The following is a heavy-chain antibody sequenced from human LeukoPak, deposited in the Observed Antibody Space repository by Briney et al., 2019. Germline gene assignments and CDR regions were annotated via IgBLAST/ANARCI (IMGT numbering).Heavy chain of an antibody. J-gene: IGHJ4*02. V-gene: IGHV3-15*01. D-gene: IGHD3/OR15-3a*01. CDR2: IKGKTDGGTA. Sequence: GGSLRLSCAASGFTFSNAWMSWVRQAPGKGLEWVGRIKGKTDGGTADNAAPVKGRFTISRDDSKNMLYLEMNSLKSEDTALYYCTTLGIRGYHDFSAPRGQGTLVTVSS. CDR3: TTLGIRGYHDFSAP. CDR1: GFTFSNAW.